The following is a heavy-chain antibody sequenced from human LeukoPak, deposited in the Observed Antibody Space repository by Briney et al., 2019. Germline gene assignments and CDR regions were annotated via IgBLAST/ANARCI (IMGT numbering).Heavy chain of an antibody. D-gene: IGHD3-10*02. V-gene: IGHV4-34*01. CDR3: ARISVRGVCDY. CDR2: INHSGST. Sequence: SETLSLTCTVSGGSISSYYWSWIRQPPGKGLEWIGEINHSGSTNYNPSLKSRVTISVDTSKNQFSLKLSSVTAADTAVYYCARISVRGVCDYWGQGTLVTVSS. J-gene: IGHJ4*02. CDR1: GGSISSYY.